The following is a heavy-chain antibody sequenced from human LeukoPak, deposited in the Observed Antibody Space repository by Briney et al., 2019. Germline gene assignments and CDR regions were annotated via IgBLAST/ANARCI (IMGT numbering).Heavy chain of an antibody. CDR1: GFSFSSYY. D-gene: IGHD1-20*01. J-gene: IGHJ4*02. CDR2: IRTDGNT. V-gene: IGHV3-74*01. CDR3: VAYNWNYPDY. Sequence: GGCLRLSCAASGFSFSSYYMYWVRQAPEKGLVWVSRIRTDGNTAYADSVKGRFTISRDNAKNTLYLQMNSLRAEDTAVYYCVAYNWNYPDYWGQGTLVTVSP.